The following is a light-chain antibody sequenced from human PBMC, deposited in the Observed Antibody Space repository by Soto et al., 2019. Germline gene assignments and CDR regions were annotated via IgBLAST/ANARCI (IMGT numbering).Light chain of an antibody. CDR2: YNN. J-gene: IGLJ3*02. CDR3: GTWDSSLSAV. Sequence: QSVLTQPPSVSAAPGQKVTISGSGSSSNIGNNYVSWYQQLPGTAPKLLIYYNNNRPSGIPDRFPGSKAGSSGTPGITGLQTGDEADYYCGTWDSSLSAVFGGGTTLTVL. V-gene: IGLV1-51*01. CDR1: SSNIGNNY.